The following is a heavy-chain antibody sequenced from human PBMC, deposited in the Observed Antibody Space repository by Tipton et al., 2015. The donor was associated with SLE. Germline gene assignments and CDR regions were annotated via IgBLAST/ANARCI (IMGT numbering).Heavy chain of an antibody. CDR3: ARFGGFCDGTSCYAGSLDY. D-gene: IGHD2-2*01. CDR1: GFDFTSYW. J-gene: IGHJ4*02. CDR2: IYPSDSET. V-gene: IGHV5-51*03. Sequence: VQLVQSGAEVKKPGESLKISCKASGFDFTSYWIAWVRQMPGKGLECMGIIYPSDSETRYSPSFQGQVTISADRSISTAYLQWNSLKASDTAIYYCARFGGFCDGTSCYAGSLDYWGPGPLVTVSS.